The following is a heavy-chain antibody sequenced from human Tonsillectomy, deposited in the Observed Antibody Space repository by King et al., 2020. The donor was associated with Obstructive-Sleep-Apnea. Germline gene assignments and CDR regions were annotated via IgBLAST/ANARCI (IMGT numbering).Heavy chain of an antibody. CDR2: IYWDDDK. CDR3: AHIPPLAYYFDY. CDR1: GFSLHSSGVG. Sequence: HITLKESGPTLVKPTQTLTLTCTFSGFSLHSSGVGVGWIRQPPGKALEWLALIYWDDDKRYSPSLKSRLTITKDTSKNQLVLTMTNIDPVDTATYYCAHIPPLAYYFDYWGQGPLVTASS. V-gene: IGHV2-5*02. J-gene: IGHJ4*02.